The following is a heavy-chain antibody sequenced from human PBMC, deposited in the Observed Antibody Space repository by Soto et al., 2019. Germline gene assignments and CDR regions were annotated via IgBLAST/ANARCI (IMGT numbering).Heavy chain of an antibody. V-gene: IGHV3-74*01. CDR2: IDYDGTTT. J-gene: IGHJ4*02. D-gene: IGHD2-2*01. CDR3: TRGTRASSGGTGDY. CDR1: GFSFDSYW. Sequence: EVQLVESGGGLVQPGGSLRLSCAASGFSFDSYWMHWVRQAPGQGPMWVSRIDYDGTTTNYADSVKGRFTISRDNAKSTLDLQMNSLRPEDTAVYYCTRGTRASSGGTGDYWGKGPLVTVSS.